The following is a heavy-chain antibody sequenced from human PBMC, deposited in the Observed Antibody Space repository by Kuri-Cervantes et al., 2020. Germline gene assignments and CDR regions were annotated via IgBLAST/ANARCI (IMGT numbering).Heavy chain of an antibody. V-gene: IGHV3-33*06. CDR3: AKDQIAVAGTVDY. D-gene: IGHD6-19*01. J-gene: IGHJ4*02. CDR2: IWYDGSNK. CDR1: GFTFSSYG. Sequence: GESLKIFCAASGFTFSSYGMHWVRQAPGKGLEWVAGIWYDGSNKYYADAVKGRFTISRDNSKNTLYLQMNSLRAEDTAVYYCAKDQIAVAGTVDYWGQGTLVTVSS.